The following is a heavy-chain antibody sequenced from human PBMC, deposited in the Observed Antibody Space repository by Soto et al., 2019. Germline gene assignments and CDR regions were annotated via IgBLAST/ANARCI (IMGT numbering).Heavy chain of an antibody. CDR3: AKRSSSSTFAY. J-gene: IGHJ4*02. V-gene: IGHV3-23*01. D-gene: IGHD6-6*01. Sequence: EVQLLESGGGLVQPGESLRLSCAASGFTFSSYAMSWVRQAPGKGLEWVSVISGSDDSTYYADSVKGRFTISRDNSKNTLNLKMNSLRAEDTAVYYCAKRSSSSTFAYWGQGTLVTVSS. CDR1: GFTFSSYA. CDR2: ISGSDDST.